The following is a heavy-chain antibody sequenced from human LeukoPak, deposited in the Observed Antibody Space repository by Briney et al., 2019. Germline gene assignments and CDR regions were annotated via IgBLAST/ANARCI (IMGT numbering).Heavy chain of an antibody. CDR1: GFDFSGFG. CDR3: ANGYCSGGSCCPFDY. Sequence: GGSLRLSCEASGFDFSGFGMHWVRQAPGKGLEWLAFIRNDGSQKWYAGSVKGRITISRDNSKNMLYLQMNSLTTEDTAMYYCANGYCSGGSCCPFDYWGLGALITVSS. D-gene: IGHD2-15*01. V-gene: IGHV3-30*02. J-gene: IGHJ4*02. CDR2: IRNDGSQK.